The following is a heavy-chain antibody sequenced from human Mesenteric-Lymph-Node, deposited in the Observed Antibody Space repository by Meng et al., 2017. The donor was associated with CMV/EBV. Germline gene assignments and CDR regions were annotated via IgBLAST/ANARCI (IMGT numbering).Heavy chain of an antibody. CDR1: GFTFSSYS. CDR3: ARRRLEMADY. CDR2: ISSSSSTI. J-gene: IGHJ4*02. V-gene: IGHV3-48*04. Sequence: GESLKISCAASGFTFSSYSMNWVRQAPGKGLEWVSYISSSSSTIYYADSVKGRFTISRDNAKNSLYLQMNSLRAEDTAVYYCARRRLEMADYWGQGTLVTVSS. D-gene: IGHD5-24*01.